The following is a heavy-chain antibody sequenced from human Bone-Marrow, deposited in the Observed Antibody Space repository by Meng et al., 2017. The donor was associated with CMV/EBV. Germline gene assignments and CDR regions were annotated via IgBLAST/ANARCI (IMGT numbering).Heavy chain of an antibody. CDR1: GGSITNYY. V-gene: IGHV4-59*01. CDR2: IYYSGST. J-gene: IGHJ6*02. Sequence: SETLSLTCTVSGGSITNYYWSWIRQSPEKGLEWIGYIYYSGSTNYSPSLKSRVTISVDTSKNQFSLKLSSVTAADTAVYYCARDIMNGGYYYGMAVWGPGPTVTVSS. CDR3: ARDIMNGGYYYGMAV. D-gene: IGHD3-16*01.